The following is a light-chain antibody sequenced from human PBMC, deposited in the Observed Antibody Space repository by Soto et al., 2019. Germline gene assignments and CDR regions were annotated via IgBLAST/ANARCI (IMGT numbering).Light chain of an antibody. J-gene: IGLJ2*01. Sequence: QSALTQPASVSGSPGQSITISCTGTNNDVGSYNLVSWYQQHPGTAPKLMIYEVSKRPSGVSNRFSASKSGNTASLTISGLQAEDDADYYCCSYADPRTLVFGGGTKLTVL. CDR3: CSYADPRTLV. CDR1: NNDVGSYNL. V-gene: IGLV2-23*02. CDR2: EVS.